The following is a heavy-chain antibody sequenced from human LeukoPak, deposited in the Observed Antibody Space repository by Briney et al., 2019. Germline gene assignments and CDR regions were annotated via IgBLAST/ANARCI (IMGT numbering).Heavy chain of an antibody. J-gene: IGHJ6*02. Sequence: QPGGSLRLSCSASGFTFSSCWMHWVRQTPGKGLVCVSRINSAGSSTDYADSVKGRFTISRDNAKNTLYLQMNSLRAEDMAVYYCVRGSNDWIGMDVWGQGTTVTVSS. CDR2: INSAGSST. D-gene: IGHD3-9*01. V-gene: IGHV3-74*01. CDR1: GFTFSSCW. CDR3: VRGSNDWIGMDV.